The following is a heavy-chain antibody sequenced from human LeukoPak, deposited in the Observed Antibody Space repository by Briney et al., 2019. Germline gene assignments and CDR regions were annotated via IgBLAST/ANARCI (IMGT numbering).Heavy chain of an antibody. CDR2: INHSGST. CDR1: GGSFSGYY. D-gene: IGHD1-26*01. J-gene: IGHJ1*01. CDR3: ARPRIVGAPGYFQH. V-gene: IGHV4-34*01. Sequence: SETLSLTCAVYGGSFSGYYWSWIRQPPGKGLEWIGEINHSGSTNYNPSLKSRVTISVGTSKNQFSLKLSSVTAADTAVYYCARPRIVGAPGYFQHWGQGTLVTVSS.